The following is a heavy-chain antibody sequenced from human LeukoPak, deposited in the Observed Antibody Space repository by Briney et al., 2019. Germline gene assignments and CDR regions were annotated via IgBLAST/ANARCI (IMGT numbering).Heavy chain of an antibody. V-gene: IGHV3-23*01. CDR3: AKLDSSGWYAFDY. D-gene: IGHD6-19*01. CDR1: GLTFSSYA. J-gene: IGHJ4*02. CDR2: ISGSGGST. Sequence: QTGGSLRLSCAASGLTFSSYAMSWVRQAPGKGLEWVSAISGSGGSTYYADSVKGRFTISRDNSKNTLYLQMNSLRAEDTAVYYCAKLDSSGWYAFDYWGQGTLVTVSS.